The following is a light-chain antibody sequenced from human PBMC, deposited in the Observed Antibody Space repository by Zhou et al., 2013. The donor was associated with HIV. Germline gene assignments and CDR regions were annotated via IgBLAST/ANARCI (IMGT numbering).Light chain of an antibody. V-gene: IGKV1-17*02. Sequence: DIQMTQSPFSLSASVGDRVTITCRTSQAIRSDLSWYQQKPGEVPKRLIFAASHLQSGVPSKFGASGSGTEFTLXISYLQPEDCATYYCLQHDTYPFTFGQGTRLEIK. CDR3: LQHDTYPFT. CDR1: QAIRSD. J-gene: IGKJ5*01. CDR2: AAS.